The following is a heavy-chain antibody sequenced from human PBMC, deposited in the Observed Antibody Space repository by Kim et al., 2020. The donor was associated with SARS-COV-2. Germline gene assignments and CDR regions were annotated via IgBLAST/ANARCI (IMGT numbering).Heavy chain of an antibody. V-gene: IGHV3-23*01. J-gene: IGHJ4*02. CDR3: AKDLGDWLSYGSYFDY. CDR2: ISGSGGST. CDR1: GFTFSSYA. Sequence: GGSLRLSCAASGFTFSSYAMSWVRQAPGKGLEWVSAISGSGGSTYYADSVKGRFTISRDNSKNTLYLQMNSLRAEDTAVYYCAKDLGDWLSYGSYFDYWGQGTLVTVSS. D-gene: IGHD3-9*01.